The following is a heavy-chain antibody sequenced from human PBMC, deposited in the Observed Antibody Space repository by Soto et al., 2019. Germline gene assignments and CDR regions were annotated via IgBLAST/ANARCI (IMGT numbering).Heavy chain of an antibody. V-gene: IGHV1-8*01. J-gene: IGHJ5*02. Sequence: QVQLVQSGAEVKKPGAAVKVSCKASGYTFTSYDINWVRQATGQGLEWMGWMNPNSGNTGYAQKFQGRVTMTRNTSISTAYMERSSLRSEDTAVYYCARRAGSYYERWFDPWGQGTLVTVSS. CDR2: MNPNSGNT. D-gene: IGHD1-26*01. CDR3: ARRAGSYYERWFDP. CDR1: GYTFTSYD.